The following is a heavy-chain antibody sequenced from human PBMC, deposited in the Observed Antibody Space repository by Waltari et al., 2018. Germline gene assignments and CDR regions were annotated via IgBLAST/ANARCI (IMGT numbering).Heavy chain of an antibody. CDR3: ARSARRVYNWFDP. V-gene: IGHV4-34*01. Sequence: QVQLQQWGAGLLKPSETLSLTCAVYGGSFSGYSWSWIRQPPGKGLEWIGEINHSGSTNYNPSLKSRVTISVDTSKNQFSLKLSSVTAADTAVYYCARSARRVYNWFDPWGQGTLVTVSS. CDR2: INHSGST. CDR1: GGSFSGYS. J-gene: IGHJ5*02.